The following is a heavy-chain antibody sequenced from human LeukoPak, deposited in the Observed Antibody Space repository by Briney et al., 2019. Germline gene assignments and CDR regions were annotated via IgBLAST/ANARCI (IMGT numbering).Heavy chain of an antibody. CDR1: GGSFSGYY. CDR2: IKKDGSET. CDR3: AKGRYSGTTYYFDY. Sequence: PSETLSLTCAVYGGSFSGYYWSWVRQVPGKGLEWVANIKKDGSETYYVDSVKGRFTISRENAKNSLYLQMNSLRAEDTAMYYCAKGRYSGTTYYFDYWGQGTLVTVSS. V-gene: IGHV3-7*03. D-gene: IGHD5-12*01. J-gene: IGHJ4*02.